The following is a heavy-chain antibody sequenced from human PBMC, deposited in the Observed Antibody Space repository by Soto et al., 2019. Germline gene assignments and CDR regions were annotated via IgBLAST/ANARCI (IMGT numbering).Heavy chain of an antibody. CDR1: GFSLTTSGVG. CDR2: IYWDDDK. V-gene: IGHV2-5*02. J-gene: IGHJ5*02. CDR3: AVWPTPVTWWVDT. D-gene: IGHD4-17*01. Sequence: QITLKESGPTLVKPTQTLTLTCTFSGFSLTTSGVGVGWIRQPPGKALEWLALIYWDDDKRYSPSLKSRLTITXDXXKNQVVLTVTNMDPEDTAKYFCAVWPTPVTWWVDTWGQGTMVTVS.